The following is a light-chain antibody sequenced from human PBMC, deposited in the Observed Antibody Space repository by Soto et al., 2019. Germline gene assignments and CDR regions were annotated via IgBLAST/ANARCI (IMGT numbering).Light chain of an antibody. CDR3: QTWGTGVV. CDR2: LNSDGSH. CDR1: SGHSSYA. J-gene: IGLJ2*01. V-gene: IGLV4-69*01. Sequence: QAVVTQSPSASASLGASVKLTCTLSSGHSSYAIAWHQQQPEKGARYLMKLNSDGSHSKGDGIPDRFSGSSSGAERYLTISSLQSEDEADYYCQTWGTGVVFGGGTKVTVL.